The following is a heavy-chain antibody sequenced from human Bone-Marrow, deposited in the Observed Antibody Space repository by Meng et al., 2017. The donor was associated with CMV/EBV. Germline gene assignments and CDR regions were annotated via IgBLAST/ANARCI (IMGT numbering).Heavy chain of an antibody. V-gene: IGHV3-30*04. Sequence: LSLTCAASGFTFSSYAMHWVRQAPGKGLEWLAVVSFDASNIYYAGSVKGRFTISRDNSKNMLYLQMNSLTTEDTAVYSCVRDRVATRPRLMYVWGRGTTVTVSS. CDR2: VSFDASNI. J-gene: IGHJ6*02. CDR3: VRDRVATRPRLMYV. D-gene: IGHD6-6*01. CDR1: GFTFSSYA.